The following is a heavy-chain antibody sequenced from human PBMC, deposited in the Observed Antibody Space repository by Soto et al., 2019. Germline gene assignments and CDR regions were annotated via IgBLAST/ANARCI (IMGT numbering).Heavy chain of an antibody. D-gene: IGHD2-21*01. CDR2: ISPKSTFR. CDR3: VRGGGGGLFEH. V-gene: IGHV3-21*05. Sequence: GGSLRLSCAASGFTFSSYSMNWVRQAPGKGLEWLSHISPKSTFRNYADSVKGRFTISRDNTESSLFLQMNSLGVDDTAVYSCVRGGGGGLFEHWGQGVLVTVSS. J-gene: IGHJ4*02. CDR1: GFTFSSYS.